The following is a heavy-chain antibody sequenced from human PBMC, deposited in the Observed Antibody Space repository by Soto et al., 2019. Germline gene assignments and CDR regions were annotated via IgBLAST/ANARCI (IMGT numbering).Heavy chain of an antibody. CDR1: GGSISGSSYY. Sequence: QLQLQASGPGLVEPSETLSLTCTVSGGSISGSSYYWGWIRQPPGKGLEWIGSISDSESTYYNLSLKSRITMSVDTSKNQFSLKLSSVSAADTAVYYCARQNPLNWFDPWGQGTLVTVSS. CDR3: ARQNPLNWFDP. CDR2: ISDSEST. J-gene: IGHJ5*02. V-gene: IGHV4-39*01.